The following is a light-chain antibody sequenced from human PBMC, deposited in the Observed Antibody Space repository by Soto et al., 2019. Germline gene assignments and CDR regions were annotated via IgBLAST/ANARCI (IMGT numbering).Light chain of an antibody. CDR2: GAS. Sequence: EIVMTQSPVTLSVSPGERVTLSCRASQSVSNNLAWYQQKSGQAPRLLIYGASTRVTGIPARFSGSGSGTDFTLTISSLQPEDFATYYCQQSYSTPQTFGQGTKVEIK. V-gene: IGKV3-15*01. J-gene: IGKJ1*01. CDR3: QQSYSTPQT. CDR1: QSVSNN.